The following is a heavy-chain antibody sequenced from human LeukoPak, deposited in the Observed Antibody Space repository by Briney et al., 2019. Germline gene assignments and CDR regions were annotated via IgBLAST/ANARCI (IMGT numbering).Heavy chain of an antibody. Sequence: GGSLRLSCAASGFTFSSYGMHWVRQAPGKGLEWVAFIRYDGSNKYYADSVKGRFTISRDNAKNSLYLQMNSLRAEDTAVYYCARGGRAQAAPYVYWGQGTLVTVSS. D-gene: IGHD6-13*01. V-gene: IGHV3-30*02. CDR2: IRYDGSNK. CDR1: GFTFSSYG. CDR3: ARGGRAQAAPYVY. J-gene: IGHJ4*02.